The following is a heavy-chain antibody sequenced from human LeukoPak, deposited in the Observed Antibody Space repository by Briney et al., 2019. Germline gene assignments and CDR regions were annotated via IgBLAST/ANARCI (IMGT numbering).Heavy chain of an antibody. V-gene: IGHV3-64*01. CDR3: ARKPPLVGAPFDY. CDR1: GFTFSSYA. J-gene: IGHJ4*02. D-gene: IGHD1-26*01. CDR2: ISSNGGST. Sequence: GSLRLSCAASGFTFSSYAMSWVRQAPGKGLEYVSAISSNGGSTYYANSVKGRFTISRDNSKNTLYLQMGSLRAEDMAVYYCARKPPLVGAPFDYWGQGTLVTVSS.